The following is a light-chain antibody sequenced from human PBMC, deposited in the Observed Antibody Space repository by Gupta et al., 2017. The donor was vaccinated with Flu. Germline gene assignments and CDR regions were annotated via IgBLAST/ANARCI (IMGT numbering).Light chain of an antibody. CDR3: ETWDSNTRV. CDR1: SGHSSYI. J-gene: IGLJ3*02. Sequence: QPVLTPSSSASASLGSSVKLTCTLSSGHSSYIIAWHQQQPGKAPRYLMKLEGSGSYNKGSGVPDRFSGSSSGADCYLTISNLQSEDEADYYCETWDSNTRVFGGGTKLTVL. V-gene: IGLV4-60*03. CDR2: LEGSGSY.